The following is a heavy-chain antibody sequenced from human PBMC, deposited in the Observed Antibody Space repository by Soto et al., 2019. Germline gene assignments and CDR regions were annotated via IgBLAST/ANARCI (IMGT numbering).Heavy chain of an antibody. D-gene: IGHD3-10*01. CDR3: ARGPYYYGSGSPDY. CDR1: GFTFSSYA. Sequence: VGSLRLSCAASGFTFSSYAMHCVRQAPGKGLEWVAVISYDGSNKYYADSVKGRFTISRDNSKNTLYLQMNSLRAEDTAVYYCARGPYYYGSGSPDYWGQGTLVTVSS. CDR2: ISYDGSNK. V-gene: IGHV3-30-3*01. J-gene: IGHJ4*02.